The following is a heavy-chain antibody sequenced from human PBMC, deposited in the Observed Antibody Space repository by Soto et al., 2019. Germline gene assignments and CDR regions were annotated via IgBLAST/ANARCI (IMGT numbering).Heavy chain of an antibody. V-gene: IGHV4-30-4*01. J-gene: IGHJ5*02. CDR3: ARGVTIFGLVSRFWFDP. CDR1: GGSISSGDYS. CDR2: IYNSGIT. Sequence: SETLSLTCTVSGGSISSGDYSWSWVRQSPGKGLEWIGHIYNSGITYYNPSLKSRVVISIDTSRNQFSLRLNSLTAADRAVYFCARGVTIFGLVSRFWFDPWGQGTVVT. D-gene: IGHD3-3*01.